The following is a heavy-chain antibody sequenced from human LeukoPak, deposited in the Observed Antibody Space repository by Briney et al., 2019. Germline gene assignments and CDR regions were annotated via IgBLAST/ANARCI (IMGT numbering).Heavy chain of an antibody. V-gene: IGHV4-59*01. CDR2: IYYSGST. Sequence: PSETLSLTCTVSGVSISSYYWRWIRQPPGKGLEWIGYIYYSGSTNYNPSLKSRVTISVDTSKNQFSLKLSSVTAADTAVYYCARLDSGSSLGHWGQGTLVTVSS. J-gene: IGHJ4*02. D-gene: IGHD1-26*01. CDR3: ARLDSGSSLGH. CDR1: GVSISSYY.